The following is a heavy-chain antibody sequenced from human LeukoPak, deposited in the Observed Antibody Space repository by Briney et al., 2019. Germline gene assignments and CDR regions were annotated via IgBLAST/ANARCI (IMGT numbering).Heavy chain of an antibody. CDR1: GFTVSSNY. J-gene: IGHJ4*02. Sequence: PGGSLRLSCAASGFTVSSNYMSWVRQAPGKGLEWVSVIYSGGSTYYADSVKGRFTTSRDNPKNTLYLQMNSLRAEDTALYYCAQDVPIERVPGFGPGYWGQGTLVTVST. CDR2: IYSGGST. D-gene: IGHD3-16*01. CDR3: AQDVPIERVPGFGPGY. V-gene: IGHV3-53*01.